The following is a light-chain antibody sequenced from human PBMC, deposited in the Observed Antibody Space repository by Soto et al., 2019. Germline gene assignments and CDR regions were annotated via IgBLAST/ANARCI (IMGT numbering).Light chain of an antibody. J-gene: IGKJ4*01. CDR2: GAS. V-gene: IGKV3-15*01. CDR3: QQSDNWPLT. CDR1: QSVRSN. Sequence: EIVMTQSPATLSVSPGERATLSCRASQSVRSNLAWYQQKPGQAPRLLMYGASTRATGIPARFSGSGSGTEFTLTISSLQSEDFAVYYCQQSDNWPLTFGGGTKVDIK.